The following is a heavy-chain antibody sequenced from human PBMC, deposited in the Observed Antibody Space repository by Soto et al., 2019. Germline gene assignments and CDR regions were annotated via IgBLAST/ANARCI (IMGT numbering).Heavy chain of an antibody. CDR3: ARGGFLERSDF. J-gene: IGHJ3*01. Sequence: ASVKVSCKASGGTFSSYAISWVRQAPGQGLEWMGGISANSGNKKYRQSLQGRVTMTTESSTSTAYLELRDLRLDDTAVYYCARGGFLERSDFWGQGTLATAS. CDR1: GGTFSSYA. D-gene: IGHD3-3*01. V-gene: IGHV1-18*01. CDR2: ISANSGNK.